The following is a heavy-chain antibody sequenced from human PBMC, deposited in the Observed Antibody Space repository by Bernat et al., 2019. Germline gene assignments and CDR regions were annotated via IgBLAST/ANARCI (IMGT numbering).Heavy chain of an antibody. D-gene: IGHD5-12*01. CDR3: ARALGSAYDPFDY. J-gene: IGHJ4*02. CDR2: IYSSGST. CDR1: GGSISSGSYY. V-gene: IGHV4-61*02. Sequence: QVQLQESGPGLVKPSQTLSLTCTDSGGSISSGSYYWSWIRQPAGKGLEWIGRIYSSGSTNYNPSLKSRVTISVDTSKNQFSLNLTSVTAADTAVYYCARALGSAYDPFDYWGQGTLVTVSS.